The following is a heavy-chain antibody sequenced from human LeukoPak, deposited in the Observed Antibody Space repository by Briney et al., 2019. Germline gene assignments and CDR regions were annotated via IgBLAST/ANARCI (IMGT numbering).Heavy chain of an antibody. V-gene: IGHV4-59*05. D-gene: IGHD3-16*01. Sequence: SETLSLTCTVSGGSISSYYWSWIRQPPGRGLEWIGSIYDSGSTYYNPSLKSRVTISVDTSKNQFSLKLNSVTAADTAVYYCARHYGPWGQGTLVTVSS. J-gene: IGHJ5*02. CDR1: GGSISSYY. CDR3: ARHYGP. CDR2: IYDSGST.